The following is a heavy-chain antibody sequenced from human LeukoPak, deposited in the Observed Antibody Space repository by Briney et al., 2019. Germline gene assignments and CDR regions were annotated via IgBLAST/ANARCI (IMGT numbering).Heavy chain of an antibody. V-gene: IGHV3-23*01. Sequence: GGSLRLSCAASGFTFSSYAMSWVRQAPGKGLEWVSIITSSGGSTNYADSVKGRFTISRDNSKNTLYLQMNSLKPDDTAVYYCATDVTGGAISFWGQGALVTVSS. CDR2: ITSSGGST. CDR1: GFTFSSYA. CDR3: ATDVTGGAISF. D-gene: IGHD1-14*01. J-gene: IGHJ4*02.